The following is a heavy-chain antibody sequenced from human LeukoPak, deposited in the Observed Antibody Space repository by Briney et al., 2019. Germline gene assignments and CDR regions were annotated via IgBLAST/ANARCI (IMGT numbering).Heavy chain of an antibody. CDR3: ATGSPGRQPLFFDY. CDR2: ISGSGGST. J-gene: IGHJ4*02. Sequence: GGSLRLSCAASGFTFSSYAMSWVRQAPGKGLELVSAISGSGGSTYYADSVKGRFTISRDNSKNTLYLQMNSLRDEDTAVYYCATGSPGRQPLFFDYWGQGTLVTVSS. D-gene: IGHD3-10*01. CDR1: GFTFSSYA. V-gene: IGHV3-23*01.